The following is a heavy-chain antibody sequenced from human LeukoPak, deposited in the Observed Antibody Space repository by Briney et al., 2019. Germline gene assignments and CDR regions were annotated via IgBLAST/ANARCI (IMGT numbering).Heavy chain of an antibody. D-gene: IGHD5-12*01. CDR3: AKVLLPRGYSGYDLDY. CDR1: GFTFSSYG. V-gene: IGHV3-33*06. CDR2: IWYDGSNK. J-gene: IGHJ4*02. Sequence: GGSLRLSCAASGFTFSSYGMHWVRQAPGKGLEWVAVIWYDGSNKYYAGSVKGRFTISRDNSKNTLYLQMNSLRAEDTAVYYCAKVLLPRGYSGYDLDYWGQGTLVTVSS.